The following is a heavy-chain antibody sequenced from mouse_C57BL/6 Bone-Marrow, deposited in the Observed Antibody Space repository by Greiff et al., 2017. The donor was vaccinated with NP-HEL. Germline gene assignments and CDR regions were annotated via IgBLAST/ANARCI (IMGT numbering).Heavy chain of an antibody. Sequence: QVQLQQSGAELVKPGASVKISCKASGYEFSNYWMNWVKQRPGKGLEWIGQIYPGDGDTNYNGKFKDKATLTADKSSSTAYMHHSRLTSDDSAVYFCARGAYWGQGTLVTVSA. CDR3: ARGAY. V-gene: IGHV1-80*01. J-gene: IGHJ3*01. CDR1: GYEFSNYW. CDR2: IYPGDGDT.